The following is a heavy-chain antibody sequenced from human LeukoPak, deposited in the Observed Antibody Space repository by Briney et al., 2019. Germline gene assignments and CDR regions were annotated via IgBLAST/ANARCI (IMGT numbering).Heavy chain of an antibody. J-gene: IGHJ3*02. CDR2: INKDGSGK. D-gene: IGHD3-3*01. CDR1: GFTFSNYW. CDR3: ARATTAGFLERTSAFDI. Sequence: TGGSLRLSCAASGFTFSNYWMSWVRQAPGKGLEWVANINKDGSGKYYVDSVKGRFTSSRDNAKKSLYLQMNSLTAEDTAMYYCARATTAGFLERTSAFDIWGQGTMVTVSS. V-gene: IGHV3-7*01.